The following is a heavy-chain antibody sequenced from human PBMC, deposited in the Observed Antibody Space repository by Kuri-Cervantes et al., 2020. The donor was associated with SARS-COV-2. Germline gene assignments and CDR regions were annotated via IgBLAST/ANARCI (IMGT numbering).Heavy chain of an antibody. J-gene: IGHJ6*03. CDR2: IRYDGSNK. CDR3: ARVRNDDYYYYYYMDV. CDR1: GFTFSSYG. Sequence: GESLKISCAASGFTFSSYGMHWVRQAPGKGLEWVAFIRYDGSNKYYADSVKGRFTISRDNAKNSLYLQMNSLRAEDTAVYYCARVRNDDYYYYYYMDVWGKGTTVTVSS. D-gene: IGHD1-1*01. V-gene: IGHV3-30*02.